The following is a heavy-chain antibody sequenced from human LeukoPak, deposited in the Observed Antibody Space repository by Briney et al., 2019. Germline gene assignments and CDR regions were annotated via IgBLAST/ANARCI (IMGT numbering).Heavy chain of an antibody. CDR2: IIPIFGTA. CDR1: GGTFSSYA. D-gene: IGHD5-18*01. V-gene: IGHV1-69*13. Sequence: ASVKVSCKASGGTFSSYAISWVRQAPGQGLEWMGGIIPIFGTANYAQKFQGRVTITADESTSTAYMELSSLRSEDTAVYYCARDLMDSYAPGWFDPWGQGTLVTVSS. J-gene: IGHJ5*02. CDR3: ARDLMDSYAPGWFDP.